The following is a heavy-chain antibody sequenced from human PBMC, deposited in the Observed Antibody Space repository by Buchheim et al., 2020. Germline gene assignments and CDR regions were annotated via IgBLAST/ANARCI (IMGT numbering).Heavy chain of an antibody. CDR2: LYYSGAT. CDR1: GASITISTYY. D-gene: IGHD2-2*01. J-gene: IGHJ6*02. Sequence: QLQLQESGPGLVKPSETLSLMCTVSGASITISTYYWGWIRQPPGKGLEWIGTLYYSGATYYKPSLKSRVTISVDTSKNQFSLKLSSVTAADTAVYYCARGYCRSTNCYDYYYGMDVWGQGTT. V-gene: IGHV4-39*07. CDR3: ARGYCRSTNCYDYYYGMDV.